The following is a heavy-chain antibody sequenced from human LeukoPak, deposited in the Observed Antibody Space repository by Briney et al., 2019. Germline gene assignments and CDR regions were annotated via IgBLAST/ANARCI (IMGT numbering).Heavy chain of an antibody. J-gene: IGHJ4*02. Sequence: GGALRLSCAASGFTFRNHWMHWVRQTPGKGLVWVSRISSDGSSTTYADSVKGRFTISRDNAKNTLYLQMNNLRAEDTAMYYCARDQRVTGRPDIDYWGQGTLVIVSS. D-gene: IGHD6-6*01. V-gene: IGHV3-74*03. CDR2: ISSDGSST. CDR3: ARDQRVTGRPDIDY. CDR1: GFTFRNHW.